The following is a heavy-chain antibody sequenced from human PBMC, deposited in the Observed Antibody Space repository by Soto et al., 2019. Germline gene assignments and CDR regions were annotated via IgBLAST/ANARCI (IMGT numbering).Heavy chain of an antibody. CDR3: ARDSFTYYYDSSGYPY. V-gene: IGHV1-18*01. CDR2: ISAYNGNT. J-gene: IGHJ4*02. Sequence: ASVKVSCKASGYTFTSYGISWVRQAPGQGLEWMGWISAYNGNTNYAQKLQGRVTMTTDTSTSTAYMELRSLRSDDTAVYYCARDSFTYYYDSSGYPYWGQGTLVTVSS. D-gene: IGHD3-22*01. CDR1: GYTFTSYG.